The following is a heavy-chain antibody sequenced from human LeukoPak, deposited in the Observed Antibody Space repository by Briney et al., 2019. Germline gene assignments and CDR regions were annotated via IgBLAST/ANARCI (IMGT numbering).Heavy chain of an antibody. CDR3: ARDSMVRGVIIPFDY. CDR2: IIPILGIA. V-gene: IGHV1-69*04. Sequence: VASVKVSCKASGGTFSSYAISWVRQAPGQGLEWMGRIIPILGIANYAQKFQGRVTITADKSTSTAYMELRSLRSDDTAVYYCARDSMVRGVIIPFDYWGQGTLVTVSS. CDR1: GGTFSSYA. J-gene: IGHJ4*02. D-gene: IGHD3-10*01.